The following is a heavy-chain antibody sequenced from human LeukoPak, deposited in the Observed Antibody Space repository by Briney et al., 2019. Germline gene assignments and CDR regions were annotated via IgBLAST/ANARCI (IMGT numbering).Heavy chain of an antibody. D-gene: IGHD6-13*01. CDR2: IIPIFGTA. J-gene: IGHJ6*03. CDR1: GGTFSSYA. CDR3: ARGMVAAAGTTYYMDV. V-gene: IGHV1-69*06. Sequence: SVKVSCKASGGTFSSYAISWVRQAPGQGLEWMGGIIPIFGTANYAQKFQGRVTITADKSTSTAYMELSSLRSEDTAVYYCARGMVAAAGTTYYMDVWGEGTTVTVSS.